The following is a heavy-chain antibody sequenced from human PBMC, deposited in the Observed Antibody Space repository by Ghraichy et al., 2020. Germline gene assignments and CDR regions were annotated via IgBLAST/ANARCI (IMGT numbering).Heavy chain of an antibody. D-gene: IGHD4-11*01. J-gene: IGHJ2*01. CDR1: GFTFGSYS. CDR2: ISSGGTYM. V-gene: IGHV3-21*01. Sequence: GGSLRLSCAASGFTFGSYSMNWVRQAPGKGLEWVSSISSGGTYMYYADSVKGRFTISRDNAKSSLYLQMNSLRAEDTAVYYCASPRTLSDYSNYAFGWYFDLWGRGTLVTVSS. CDR3: ASPRTLSDYSNYAFGWYFDL.